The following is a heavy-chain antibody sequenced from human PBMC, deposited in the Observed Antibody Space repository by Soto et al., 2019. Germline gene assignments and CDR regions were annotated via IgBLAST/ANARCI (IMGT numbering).Heavy chain of an antibody. J-gene: IGHJ4*02. V-gene: IGHV3-74*01. D-gene: IGHD5-18*01. Sequence: EVQLVESGGGLVQPGGSLRLSCVVSGITFSDYWMHWVRQAPGKGLVWVSRVNSDGSRTSYADSVKGRFTISRDNAKNTLYLQMTSLRAEDTAVYYCARDVQRQSFDYWGQGTLVTVSS. CDR3: ARDVQRQSFDY. CDR2: VNSDGSRT. CDR1: GITFSDYW.